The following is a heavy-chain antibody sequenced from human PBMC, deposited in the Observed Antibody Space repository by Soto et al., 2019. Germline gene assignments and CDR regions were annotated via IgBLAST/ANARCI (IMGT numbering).Heavy chain of an antibody. CDR1: AVSISNYY. CDR3: AREHPKVTTGLFDY. CDR2: ISYTGST. D-gene: IGHD4-17*01. V-gene: IGHV4-59*01. J-gene: IGHJ4*01. Sequence: PSETLSLTCTVSAVSISNYYWSWIRQPPGKGLEWIGSISYTGSTNYNPSLESRVTISVDTSKKQFSLNLSSVTAADTAIYYCAREHPKVTTGLFDYCGHGTLVTVSS.